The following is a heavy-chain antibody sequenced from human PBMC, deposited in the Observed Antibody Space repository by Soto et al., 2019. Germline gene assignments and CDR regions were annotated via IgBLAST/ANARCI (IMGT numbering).Heavy chain of an antibody. CDR3: ARVGSRPGAVYYYYYGMDF. V-gene: IGHV4-34*01. D-gene: IGHD6-19*01. CDR1: GGSFSGYY. CDR2: INHSGST. Sequence: SETLWLTCAVYGGSFSGYYWSWIRQPPGKGLEWIGEINHSGSTNYNPSLKSRVTISVDTSKNQFSLKLSSVTAADTAVYYCARVGSRPGAVYYYYYGMDFWGQGPTVT. J-gene: IGHJ6*02.